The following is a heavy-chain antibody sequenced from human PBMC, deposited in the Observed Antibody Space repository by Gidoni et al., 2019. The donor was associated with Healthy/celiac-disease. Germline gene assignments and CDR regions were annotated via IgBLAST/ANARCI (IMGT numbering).Heavy chain of an antibody. J-gene: IGHJ4*02. CDR3: ARDPWATDAVDTAMDTDY. D-gene: IGHD5-18*01. V-gene: IGHV1-2*02. CDR2: INPNSGGT. CDR1: GYTFTGSY. Sequence: QVQLVQSGAAVQTPGASVKVSCNASGYTFTGSYMHWVRQAPGQGLEWMGWINPNSGGTNYAKKFQGRVTMTRDTSSSTAYMELSRLRSDDTAVYYCARDPWATDAVDTAMDTDYWGQGTLVTVSS.